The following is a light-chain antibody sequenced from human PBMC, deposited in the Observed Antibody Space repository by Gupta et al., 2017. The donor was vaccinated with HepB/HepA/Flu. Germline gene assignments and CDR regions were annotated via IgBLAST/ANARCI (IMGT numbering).Light chain of an antibody. J-gene: IGLJ2*01. Sequence: YVLTQPPSVSLAPGKTARITCGGANIGERSLQWYQQRSGQAPVLVIYDDRERPSGIPERFSGSNSGNTATLTISGVEVGDEADYYCHVWDNTSDHPVIFGGGIKLTVL. CDR1: NIGERS. V-gene: IGLV3-21*01. CDR2: DDR. CDR3: HVWDNTSDHPVI.